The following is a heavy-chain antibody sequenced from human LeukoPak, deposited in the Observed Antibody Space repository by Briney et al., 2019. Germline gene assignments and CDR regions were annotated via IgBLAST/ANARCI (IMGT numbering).Heavy chain of an antibody. V-gene: IGHV3-7*01. CDR2: VKQDGTEK. CDR1: GFTFSNYW. CDR3: ATRYFDL. Sequence: GGSLRLSCAAPGFTFSNYWMNWVRQAPGKGLEWVANVKQDGTEKYYVASVKGRFSISRDNAKNSLYLQMNSLRTEDTAVYYCATRYFDLWGRGTLVTVSS. J-gene: IGHJ2*01.